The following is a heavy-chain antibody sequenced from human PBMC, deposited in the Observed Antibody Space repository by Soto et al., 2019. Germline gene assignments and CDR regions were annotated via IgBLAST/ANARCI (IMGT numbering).Heavy chain of an antibody. CDR3: ARVGAYSSGWYGPSDY. CDR2: INHSGST. J-gene: IGHJ4*02. Sequence: SETLSLTCAVYGGSFSGYYWSWIRQPPGKGLEWIGEINHSGSTNYNPSLKSRFTIPVDTSKNQFSRKLSSVTAADPAVYYCARVGAYSSGWYGPSDYWGQGTLVTVSS. D-gene: IGHD6-19*01. CDR1: GGSFSGYY. V-gene: IGHV4-34*01.